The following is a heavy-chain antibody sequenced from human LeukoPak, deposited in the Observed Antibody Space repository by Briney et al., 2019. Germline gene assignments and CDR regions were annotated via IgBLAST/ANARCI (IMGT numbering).Heavy chain of an antibody. D-gene: IGHD1-14*01. J-gene: IGHJ4*02. CDR3: ARSNHADDF. CDR1: GFTFSDYW. Sequence: GGSLRLSCAAPGFTFSDYWMHWVRQVPGKGLVWVSRINTSGSSTTYAESVKGRFTISRDNAKNTLYLQMDSLRAEDTGVYYCARSNHADDFWGQGTLVTVSS. CDR2: INTSGSST. V-gene: IGHV3-74*03.